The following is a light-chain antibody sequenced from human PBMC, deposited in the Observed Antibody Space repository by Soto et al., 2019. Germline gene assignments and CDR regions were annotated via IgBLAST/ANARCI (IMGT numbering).Light chain of an antibody. CDR2: AAS. CDR3: QQYYSYPT. J-gene: IGKJ3*01. V-gene: IGKV1-8*01. CDR1: QGISSY. Sequence: AIRMTQSPSSFSASTGDRVTITCRASQGISSYLAWYQQKPGKAPKLLIYAASTLQSEVPSRFSGSGSGTDFTLTISCLQSEDFATYYCQQYYSYPTFGPGTKVDIK.